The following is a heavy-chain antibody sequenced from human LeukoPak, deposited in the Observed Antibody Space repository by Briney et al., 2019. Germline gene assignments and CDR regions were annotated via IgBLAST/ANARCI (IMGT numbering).Heavy chain of an antibody. D-gene: IGHD6-13*01. CDR3: ARANGYGSSWYPNY. CDR1: GGSFSGYY. CDR2: INHSGST. Sequence: PSETLSLTCAVYGGSFSGYYWSWIRQPPGKGLEWIGEINHSGSTNYNPSLKSRVTISVDTSKNQFSLKLSSVTAADTAVYYCARANGYGSSWYPNYWGQGTLVTVSS. J-gene: IGHJ4*02. V-gene: IGHV4-34*01.